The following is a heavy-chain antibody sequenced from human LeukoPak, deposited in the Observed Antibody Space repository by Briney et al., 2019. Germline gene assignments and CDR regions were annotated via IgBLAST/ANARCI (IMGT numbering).Heavy chain of an antibody. CDR3: ASLCGSGSFYSGMSLNWFDP. V-gene: IGHV3-30*04. Sequence: ARSLRLSCAASGFTFSSYAMHWVRQAPGKGLEWVAVISYDGSNKYYADSVKGPITISRDNSRGTLYLQMNILRTEDTAEYSCASLCGSGSFYSGMSLNWFDPWGQGTLVTVSS. CDR1: GFTFSSYA. D-gene: IGHD3-10*01. J-gene: IGHJ5*02. CDR2: ISYDGSNK.